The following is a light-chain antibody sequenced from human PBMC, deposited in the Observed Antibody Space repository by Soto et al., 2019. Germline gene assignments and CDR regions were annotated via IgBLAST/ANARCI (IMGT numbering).Light chain of an antibody. CDR3: QFYGSSLIT. Sequence: EIVMTQSPATLSVSPGEGATVSCRASQSVSSHLAWYQHKPGQSPRLLINGVYTRATGIPDRFSGSGSGTDFTLTISRLEPEDFAIYYCQFYGSSLITFGQGTRLEIK. J-gene: IGKJ5*01. CDR1: QSVSSH. CDR2: GVY. V-gene: IGKV3-20*01.